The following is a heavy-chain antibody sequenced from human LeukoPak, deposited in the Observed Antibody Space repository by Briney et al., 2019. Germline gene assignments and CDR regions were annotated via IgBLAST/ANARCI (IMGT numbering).Heavy chain of an antibody. D-gene: IGHD4-17*01. CDR1: GYTFTSYY. CDR2: MNPSGGTT. V-gene: IGHV1-46*01. Sequence: ASVKVSCKASGYTFTSYYMHWVRQAPGQGLEWMGIMNPSGGTTVYAQKFQGRVTMTRDTSTSTAYMELSSLRSEDTAVYYCARETPRSVTDVGGLFDHWGQGILVTVSS. CDR3: ARETPRSVTDVGGLFDH. J-gene: IGHJ4*02.